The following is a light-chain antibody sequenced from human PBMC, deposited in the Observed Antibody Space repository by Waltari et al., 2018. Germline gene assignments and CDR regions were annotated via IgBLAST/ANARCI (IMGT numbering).Light chain of an antibody. Sequence: SYELTQPPSVSVSPGQTARITCSGDALPKQYAYWYQQKPGQAPVLVIYKGSARPSGIPERFSGSSSGTTVTLTISGVQAEDEADYYCQSADSSGTLVVFGGGTKLTVL. CDR3: QSADSSGTLVV. CDR1: ALPKQY. J-gene: IGLJ2*01. CDR2: KGS. V-gene: IGLV3-25*02.